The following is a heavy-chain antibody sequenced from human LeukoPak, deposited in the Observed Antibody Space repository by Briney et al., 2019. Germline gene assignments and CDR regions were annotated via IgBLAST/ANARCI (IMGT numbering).Heavy chain of an antibody. CDR3: AKLAPYGDYEEAFDY. Sequence: GGSLRLSCAASGFTFSSYDMHWVRQATGKGLEWVSAIGTAGDTYYPGSVKGRFTISRDNSKNTLYLQMNSLRAEDTAVYYCAKLAPYGDYEEAFDYWGQGTLVTVSS. J-gene: IGHJ4*02. D-gene: IGHD4-17*01. V-gene: IGHV3-13*01. CDR1: GFTFSSYD. CDR2: IGTAGDT.